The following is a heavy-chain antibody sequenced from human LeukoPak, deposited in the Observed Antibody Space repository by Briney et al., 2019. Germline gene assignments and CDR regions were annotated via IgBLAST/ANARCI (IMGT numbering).Heavy chain of an antibody. V-gene: IGHV3-9*01. Sequence: GGSLRLSCAASGFTFDDYAMHWVRQAAGKGLEWVSGISWNSGSIGYADSVKGRFTISRDNAKNSLYLQMNSLRAEDTALYYCAKDSRSLYGMDVWGQGTTVTVSS. CDR2: ISWNSGSI. J-gene: IGHJ6*02. CDR3: AKDSRSLYGMDV. CDR1: GFTFDDYA.